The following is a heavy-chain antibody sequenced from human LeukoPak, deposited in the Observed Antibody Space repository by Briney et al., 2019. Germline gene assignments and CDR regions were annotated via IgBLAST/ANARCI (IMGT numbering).Heavy chain of an antibody. CDR3: AIGVRGTRSLYFDY. CDR2: IYHSGST. D-gene: IGHD3-10*01. J-gene: IGHJ4*02. CDR1: GYSISSGYY. V-gene: IGHV4-38-2*02. Sequence: SETLSLTCTVSGYSISSGYYWGWIRQPPGKGLEWIGSIYHSGSTYYNPSLKSRVTISVDTSKNQFSLKLSSVTAADTAVYYCAIGVRGTRSLYFDYWGQETLVTVSS.